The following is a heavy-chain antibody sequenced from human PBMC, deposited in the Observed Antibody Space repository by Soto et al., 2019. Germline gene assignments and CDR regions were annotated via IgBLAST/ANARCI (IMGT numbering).Heavy chain of an antibody. CDR2: IKQDGSEK. D-gene: IGHD1-20*01. J-gene: IGHJ5*02. CDR1: GFTFSSYW. CDR3: ARDARPYNWYEWFDP. V-gene: IGHV3-7*01. Sequence: EVQLVESGGGLVQPGGSLRLSCAASGFTFSSYWMSWVRQAPGKGLEWVANIKQDGSEKYYVDSVKGRFTISRDNAKNSLYLQLNSLRAEDTAVYYCARDARPYNWYEWFDPWGQGTLVTVSS.